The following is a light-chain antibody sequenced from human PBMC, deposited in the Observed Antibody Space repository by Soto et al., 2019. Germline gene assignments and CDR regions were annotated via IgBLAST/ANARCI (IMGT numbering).Light chain of an antibody. Sequence: DVQMTQSPSSLSASVGDRVTIACRASQTVSKFVNWYQQKPGKVPDLLIYSASRLYSGVPSRFSGSGSGTEFTLTISNLQPEDFATYYCQQTYSLPRTFAQGTKVE. J-gene: IGKJ1*01. CDR1: QTVSKF. CDR3: QQTYSLPRT. CDR2: SAS. V-gene: IGKV1-39*01.